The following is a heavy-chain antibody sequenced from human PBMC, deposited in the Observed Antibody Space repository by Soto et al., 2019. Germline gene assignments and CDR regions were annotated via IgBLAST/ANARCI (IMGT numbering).Heavy chain of an antibody. D-gene: IGHD3-16*02. CDR3: AKDLNPKIRIWGSYRDDY. V-gene: IGHV3-23*01. J-gene: IGHJ4*02. CDR1: GFTFSIYA. CDR2: ISGSGGST. Sequence: GLSLRLSCAACGFTFSIYAMSWVRQAPGKGLEWVSAISGSGGSTYYADSVKGRFTISRDNSKNTLYLQMNSLRAEDTAVYYCAKDLNPKIRIWGSYRDDYWGQGTLVTVSS.